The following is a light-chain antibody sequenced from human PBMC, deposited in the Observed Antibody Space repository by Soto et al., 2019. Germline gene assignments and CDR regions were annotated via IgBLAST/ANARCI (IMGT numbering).Light chain of an antibody. CDR1: RDIGKY. Sequence: DIQMTQSPSSLSASVGDRVTITCQASRDIGKYLNWFQEKPGKAPKLLIYDASNLQTGVPSRFSGSGSGTDFTFTISSLQPEDFATYYCQRYDSLPPTFGQGTRLEFK. V-gene: IGKV1-33*01. CDR3: QRYDSLPPT. CDR2: DAS. J-gene: IGKJ5*01.